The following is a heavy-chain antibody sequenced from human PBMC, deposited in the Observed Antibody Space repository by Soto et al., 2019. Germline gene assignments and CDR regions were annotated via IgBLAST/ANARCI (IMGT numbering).Heavy chain of an antibody. CDR2: NSGSGGST. CDR1: GFTFSSYA. D-gene: IGHD3-22*01. V-gene: IGHV3-23*01. Sequence: EVQLLESGGGLVQPGGSLRLSCAGSGFTFSSYAMSWVRQAPGKGLEWVSGNSGSGGSTYYADSVKGRFTISRDNSRNTLYLQMNSLRAEDTAVYYCAKSTYNSDFRGRGMDVWGQGTTVTVSS. CDR3: AKSTYNSDFRGRGMDV. J-gene: IGHJ6*02.